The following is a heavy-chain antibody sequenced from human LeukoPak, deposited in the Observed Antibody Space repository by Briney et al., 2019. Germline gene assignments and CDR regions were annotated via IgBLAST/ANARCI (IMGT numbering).Heavy chain of an antibody. CDR1: GYTFTSYG. J-gene: IGHJ4*02. CDR2: ISSNSDNT. Sequence: ASVTVSCTATGYTFTSYGISWVRQAPGHGLEWMGWISSNSDNTNYAQKLQGRVTMTTDTSTSTAYMELRSLRSDDTALYFCARDWGSIKVIADYWGQGTLVTVSS. CDR3: ARDWGSIKVIADY. V-gene: IGHV1-18*01. D-gene: IGHD7-27*01.